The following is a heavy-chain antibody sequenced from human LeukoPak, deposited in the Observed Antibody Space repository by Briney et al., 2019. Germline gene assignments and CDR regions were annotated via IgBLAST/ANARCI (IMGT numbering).Heavy chain of an antibody. V-gene: IGHV1-2*02. CDR2: INPNSGGT. CDR3: ARASSGWDYYYYMDV. J-gene: IGHJ6*03. Sequence: ASVKVSCKASGYTFTGYYMHWVRQAPGQGLEWMGWINPNSGGTNYAQKFQGRVTMTRDTSISTAYMELSRLRSDDTAVYYCARASSGWDYYYYMDVWGKGTTVTVSS. D-gene: IGHD6-19*01. CDR1: GYTFTGYY.